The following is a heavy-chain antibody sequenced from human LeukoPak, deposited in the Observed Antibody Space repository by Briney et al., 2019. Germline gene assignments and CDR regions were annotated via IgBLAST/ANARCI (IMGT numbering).Heavy chain of an antibody. CDR1: GFTFSSYA. Sequence: GGSLRLSCAASGFTFSSYAMSCVRQAPGKGREWVSAISGSGGSTYYADSVKGRFTISRDNSKNTLYLQMNSLRAEDTAVYYCAKFYYDFWSGYFDYWGQGTLVTVSS. CDR3: AKFYYDFWSGYFDY. V-gene: IGHV3-23*01. CDR2: ISGSGGST. D-gene: IGHD3-3*01. J-gene: IGHJ4*02.